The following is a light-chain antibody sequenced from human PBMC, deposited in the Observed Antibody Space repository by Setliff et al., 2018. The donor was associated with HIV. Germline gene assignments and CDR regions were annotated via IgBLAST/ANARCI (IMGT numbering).Light chain of an antibody. Sequence: SALTQPASVSGSPGQSITISCTGSRSDIGAYTYVSWYQQHPGKAPKLIISEVNKRPSGVSTRFSGSRTGNTASLTISGLQADDESDYYCTSYTTSSTLVFGGGTK. CDR3: TSYTTSSTLV. J-gene: IGLJ2*01. CDR2: EVN. V-gene: IGLV2-14*01. CDR1: RSDIGAYTY.